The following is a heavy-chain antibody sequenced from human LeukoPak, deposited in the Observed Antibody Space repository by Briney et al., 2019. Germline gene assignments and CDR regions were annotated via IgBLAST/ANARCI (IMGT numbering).Heavy chain of an antibody. V-gene: IGHV3-23*01. CDR2: ISGSGGST. CDR1: GCTFSSYA. CDR3: ANLHYQLLTHIVEIDDAFDI. D-gene: IGHD2-2*01. J-gene: IGHJ3*02. Sequence: PGGSLRLSCAASGCTFSSYAMSWVRQAPGKGLEGVSAISGSGGSTYYADSVKGRFPISRDNSKNTLYLQMNSLRDEDTAVYYCANLHYQLLTHIVEIDDAFDIWGQGTMVPVSS.